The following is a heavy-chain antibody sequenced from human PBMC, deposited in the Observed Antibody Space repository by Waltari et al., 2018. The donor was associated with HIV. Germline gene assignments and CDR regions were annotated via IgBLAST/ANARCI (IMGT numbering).Heavy chain of an antibody. CDR3: ARDLKDYDFWSPVDV. J-gene: IGHJ6*02. CDR2: IKQDGSEK. CDR1: GFTFSTYW. D-gene: IGHD3-3*01. Sequence: EVQLVESGGGLVQPGGYLRLACAASGFTFSTYWMTWVRQAPGKGLEWLANIKQDGSEKYYADSVNGRFTVSRDNNKKSLYLQMSSLRAEDTAVYYCARDLKDYDFWSPVDVWGQGTTVTVSS. V-gene: IGHV3-7*01.